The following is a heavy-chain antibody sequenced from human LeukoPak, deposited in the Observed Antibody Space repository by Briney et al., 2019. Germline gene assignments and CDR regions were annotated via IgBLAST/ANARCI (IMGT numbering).Heavy chain of an antibody. CDR2: IYYSGST. CDR3: ALTLGYCSGGSCSGWFDP. CDR1: GGSISRSSDY. V-gene: IGHV4-39*07. J-gene: IGHJ5*02. Sequence: SETLSLTCTVSGGSISRSSDYWGWIRQPPGKGLEWIGYIYYSGSTYYNPSLKSRVTISVDTSKNQFSLKLSSVTAADTAVYYCALTLGYCSGGSCSGWFDPWGQGTLVTVSS. D-gene: IGHD2-15*01.